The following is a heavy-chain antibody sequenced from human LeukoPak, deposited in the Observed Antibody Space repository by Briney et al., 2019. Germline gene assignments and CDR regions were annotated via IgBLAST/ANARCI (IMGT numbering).Heavy chain of an antibody. V-gene: IGHV4-34*01. J-gene: IGHJ4*02. Sequence: SETLSLTCAVYGGSFSGYYWSWIRQPPGKGLEWIGEINHSGSTNYNPSLKSRVTISVDTSKNQFSLKLSSVTAADTAVYYCARSIAAAGTDYWGQGTLVTVSS. CDR1: GGSFSGYY. CDR3: ARSIAAAGTDY. D-gene: IGHD6-13*01. CDR2: INHSGST.